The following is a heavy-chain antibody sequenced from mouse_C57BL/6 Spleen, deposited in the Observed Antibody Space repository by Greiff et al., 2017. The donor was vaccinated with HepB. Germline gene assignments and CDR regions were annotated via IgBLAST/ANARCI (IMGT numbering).Heavy chain of an antibody. D-gene: IGHD3-2*02. V-gene: IGHV1-56*01. Sequence: VQGVESGPELVRPGASVKISCKAPGYTFTSHWMQWVRQRPGQGLEWIGEIFPGSGSTYYNEKFKGKATLTVDTSSSTAYMQLSSLTSEDSAVYFCAKTTAQATDAMDYWGQGTSVTVSS. J-gene: IGHJ4*01. CDR2: IFPGSGST. CDR1: GYTFTSHW. CDR3: AKTTAQATDAMDY.